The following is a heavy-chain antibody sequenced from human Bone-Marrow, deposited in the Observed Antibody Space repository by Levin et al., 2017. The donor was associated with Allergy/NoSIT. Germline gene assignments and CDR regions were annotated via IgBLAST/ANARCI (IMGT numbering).Heavy chain of an antibody. Sequence: GESLKISCKASGYTFTNYWITWVRQMPGKVLEWMGRIDPGDSYTHYSSSFQGHVTMSVDKSINTAFLQWTSLKASDTAMYFCARHPPRLGWFDPRGQGTLVTVSS. J-gene: IGHJ5*02. CDR3: ARHPPRLGWFDP. CDR1: GYTFTNYW. V-gene: IGHV5-10-1*01. CDR2: IDPGDSYT.